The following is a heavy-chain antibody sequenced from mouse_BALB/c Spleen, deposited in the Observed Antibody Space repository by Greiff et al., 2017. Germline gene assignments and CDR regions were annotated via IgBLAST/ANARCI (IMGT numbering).Heavy chain of an antibody. J-gene: IGHJ4*01. V-gene: IGHV1S81*02. CDR1: GYTFTSYW. D-gene: IGHD1-1*01. CDR2: INPSNGRT. Sequence: QVQLQQPGAELVKPGASVKLSCKASGYTFTSYWMHWVKQRPGQGLEWIGEINPSNGRTNYNEKFKSKATLTVDKSSSTAYMQLSSLTSEDSAVYYCARIPFYGSSYYYAMDYWGQGTSGTVSS. CDR3: ARIPFYGSSYYYAMDY.